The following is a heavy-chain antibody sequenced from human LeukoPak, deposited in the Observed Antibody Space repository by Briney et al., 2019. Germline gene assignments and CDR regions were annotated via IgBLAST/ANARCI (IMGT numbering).Heavy chain of an antibody. CDR2: IYTSGST. CDR1: GGSISSYY. V-gene: IGHV4-4*07. CDR3: ARDGSYSTYYYYYYMDV. Sequence: SETLSLTCTVSGGSISSYYWSWVRQPAGKGLEWIGRIYTSGSTNYNPSLKSRVTMSVDTSKNQFSLKLSSVTAPDTAVYYCARDGSYSTYYYYYYMDVWGKGTTVTVSS. J-gene: IGHJ6*03. D-gene: IGHD1-26*01.